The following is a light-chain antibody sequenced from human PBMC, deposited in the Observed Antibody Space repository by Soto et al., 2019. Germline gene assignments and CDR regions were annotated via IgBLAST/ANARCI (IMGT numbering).Light chain of an antibody. V-gene: IGKV1-12*01. Sequence: DIQMTQSPSSVSASVGDRVTITCRSSEDISTWLAWYQQKPGKAPKLLIYAASSLQSGDPSRFSGSGSGTDFTLTISRLQPEDFATYYCQHADSFPLSTFGQGTRLDIK. CDR3: QHADSFPLST. CDR1: EDISTW. CDR2: AAS. J-gene: IGKJ5*01.